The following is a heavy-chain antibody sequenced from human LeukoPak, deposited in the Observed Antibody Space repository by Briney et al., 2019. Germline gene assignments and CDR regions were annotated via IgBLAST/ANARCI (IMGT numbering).Heavy chain of an antibody. D-gene: IGHD4-11*01. CDR2: IYYSGGT. CDR1: GGSISSGDYY. Sequence: SETLSLTCTVSGGSISSGDYYWSWIRQPPGRGLEWIGYIYYSGGTNYNPSLKSRVTISLDTSKNQFSLKVSSVTAADTAVYYCAREQSGIFDYWGQGTLVTVSS. V-gene: IGHV4-61*08. CDR3: AREQSGIFDY. J-gene: IGHJ4*02.